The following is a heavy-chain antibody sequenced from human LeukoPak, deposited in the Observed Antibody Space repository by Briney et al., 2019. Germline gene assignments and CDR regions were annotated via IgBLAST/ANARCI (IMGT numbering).Heavy chain of an antibody. Sequence: GASVKVSCKASGGTFSSYAISWVRQAPGQGLEWMGGIIPIFGTANCAQKFQGRVTITTDESTSTAYMELSSLRSEDTAVYYCARAHYYDSSGYYFDYWGQGTLVTVSS. CDR1: GGTFSSYA. CDR3: ARAHYYDSSGYYFDY. CDR2: IIPIFGTA. V-gene: IGHV1-69*05. D-gene: IGHD3-22*01. J-gene: IGHJ4*02.